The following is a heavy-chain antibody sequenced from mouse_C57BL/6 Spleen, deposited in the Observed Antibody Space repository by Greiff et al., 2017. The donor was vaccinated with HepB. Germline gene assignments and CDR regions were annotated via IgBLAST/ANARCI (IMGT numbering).Heavy chain of an antibody. CDR1: GYTFTDYN. J-gene: IGHJ4*01. D-gene: IGHD2-2*01. V-gene: IGHV1-18*01. CDR3: ARREWLRAMDY. Sequence: EVQLKESGPELVKPGASVKIPCKASGYTFTDYNMDWVKQSHGKSLEWIGDINPNNGGTIYNQKFKGKATLTVDKSSSTAYMELRSLTSEDTAVYYCARREWLRAMDYWGQGTSVTVSS. CDR2: INPNNGGT.